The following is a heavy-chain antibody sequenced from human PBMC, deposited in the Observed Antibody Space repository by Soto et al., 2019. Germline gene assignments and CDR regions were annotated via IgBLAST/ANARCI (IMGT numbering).Heavy chain of an antibody. CDR3: AKERRVFGVVIPLDY. CDR1: GFNFSSYG. V-gene: IGHV3-30*18. D-gene: IGHD3-3*01. Sequence: QVQLVESGGGVVQPGRSLRLSCAASGFNFSSYGMHWVRQAPGKGLEWVAVISYDGSNKYYADSVKGRFTISRDNSKNTLYLQMNSLRAEDTAVYYCAKERRVFGVVIPLDYWGQGTLVTVSS. CDR2: ISYDGSNK. J-gene: IGHJ4*02.